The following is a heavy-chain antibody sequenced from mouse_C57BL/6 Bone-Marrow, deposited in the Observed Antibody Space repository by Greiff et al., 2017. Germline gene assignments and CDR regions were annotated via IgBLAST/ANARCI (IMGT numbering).Heavy chain of an antibody. CDR3: ARPGLRRGTWFAY. CDR1: GYSFTGYF. D-gene: IGHD2-4*01. Sequence: VQLKQSGPELVKPGDSVKISCKASGYSFTGYFMNWVMQSHGKSLEWIGRINPYNGDTFYNQKFKGKATLTVDKSSSTAHMELRSLTSEDSAVYYCARPGLRRGTWFAYWGQGTLVTVSA. CDR2: INPYNGDT. J-gene: IGHJ3*01. V-gene: IGHV1-20*01.